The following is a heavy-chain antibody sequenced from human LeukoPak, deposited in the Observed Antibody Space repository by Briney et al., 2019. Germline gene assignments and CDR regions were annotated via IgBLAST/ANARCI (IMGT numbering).Heavy chain of an antibody. CDR3: ARDQVDIVATGQVDY. V-gene: IGHV1-18*01. CDR2: ISAYNGNT. D-gene: IGHD5-12*01. Sequence: VASVKVSCKASGYTFTSYGISWVRQAPGQGLEWMGWISAYNGNTNYAQKLQGRVTMTTDTSTSTAYMELRSLRSDDTAVYYCARDQVDIVATGQVDYWGQGTLVTVSS. CDR1: GYTFTSYG. J-gene: IGHJ4*02.